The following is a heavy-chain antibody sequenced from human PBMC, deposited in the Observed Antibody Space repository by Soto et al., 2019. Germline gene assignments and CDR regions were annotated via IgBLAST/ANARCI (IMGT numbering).Heavy chain of an antibody. CDR3: GRGRSGQIVVFY. V-gene: IGHV1-2*02. CDR1: GYTFTGYY. J-gene: IGHJ4*02. CDR2: IGPESGAT. Sequence: ASVKVSCKASGYTFTGYYIHWVRQAPEQGLEWMGGIGPESGATRYAQKFQGRVTMTRDMSITTVYMELNNLSPEDTAVYYCGRGRSGQIVVFYWGQGTPVTVSS. D-gene: IGHD5-12*01.